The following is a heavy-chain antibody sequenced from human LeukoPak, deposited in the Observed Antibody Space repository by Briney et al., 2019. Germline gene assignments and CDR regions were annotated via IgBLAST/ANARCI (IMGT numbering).Heavy chain of an antibody. CDR1: GFTLSGYF. D-gene: IGHD3-22*01. V-gene: IGHV3-7*01. Sequence: GGSLRLSCAASGFTLSGYFMSWVRQAPGEGLEWVASIKGDGSEKYYVDSVKGRFTVSRDNAKNSLYLQMNSLRAEDTAVYYCARDRGWRSSGYYLYYFDFWGQGTLVTVSS. CDR3: ARDRGWRSSGYYLYYFDF. CDR2: IKGDGSEK. J-gene: IGHJ4*02.